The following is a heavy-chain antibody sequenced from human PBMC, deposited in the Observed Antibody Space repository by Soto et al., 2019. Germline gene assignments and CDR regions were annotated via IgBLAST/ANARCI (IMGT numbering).Heavy chain of an antibody. CDR2: ISYSGTT. J-gene: IGHJ4*02. CDR1: GGSFSGYY. CDR3: ATMGTPVTGLYYFDY. V-gene: IGHV4-30-4*01. Sequence: PSETLSLTCAASGGSFSGYYWSWIRQPPGKGLEWIGFISYSGTTHYSASLRSRVSISVDTSKNQFSLDLSSVTAADTAVYYCATMGTPVTGLYYFDYWGQGTLVTVSS. D-gene: IGHD4-17*01.